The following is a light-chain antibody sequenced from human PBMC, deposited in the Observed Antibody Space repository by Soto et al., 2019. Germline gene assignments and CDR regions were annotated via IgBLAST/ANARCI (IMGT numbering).Light chain of an antibody. J-gene: IGKJ4*01. CDR1: HSINNR. CDR2: EAS. V-gene: IGKV1-5*03. Sequence: IQMTQSPSSLSASVGERVIITFLASHSINNRLAWYQQKPGKAPNLLIYEASSLESGVPSRFSGSGSGTEFTLTISSLQPEDFASFYCQQYTSYPLTFGGGTKVDIK. CDR3: QQYTSYPLT.